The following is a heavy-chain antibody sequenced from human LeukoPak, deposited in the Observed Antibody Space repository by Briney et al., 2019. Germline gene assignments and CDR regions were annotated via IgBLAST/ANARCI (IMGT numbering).Heavy chain of an antibody. CDR1: GYTFTSYG. D-gene: IGHD3-22*01. CDR2: ISAYNGNT. J-gene: IGHJ5*02. Sequence: ASVKVSCKASGYTFTSYGISWVRQAPGQGLEWMGWISAYNGNTKYAQKFQGRVTMTTDTSTSTAYMELRSLRSDDTAVYYCATEAYDSSLAWGQGTLVTVSS. V-gene: IGHV1-18*01. CDR3: ATEAYDSSLA.